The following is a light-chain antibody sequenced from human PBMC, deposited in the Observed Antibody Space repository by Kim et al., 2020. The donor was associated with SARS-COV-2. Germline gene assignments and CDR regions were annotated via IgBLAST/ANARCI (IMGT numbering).Light chain of an antibody. Sequence: QSALTQPRSVSGSPGQSVTISCTGTSSDVGGYNYVSWYQQHPGKAPNLMIYDVSKRPSGVPDRFSGSKSGNTASLTISGLQADDEADYYCCSYAGSYTRYVFGTGTKVTVL. CDR3: CSYAGSYTRYV. CDR2: DVS. J-gene: IGLJ1*01. CDR1: SSDVGGYNY. V-gene: IGLV2-11*01.